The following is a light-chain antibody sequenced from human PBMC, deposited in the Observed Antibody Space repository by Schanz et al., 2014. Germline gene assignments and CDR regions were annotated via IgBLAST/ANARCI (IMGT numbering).Light chain of an antibody. CDR1: QSVSSY. Sequence: PGXRATLSCRASQSVSSYLAWYQHIPGQAPRLLIYDTSNRATGIPARFSGSGSGTDFTLTISSLEPEDFAVYYCQQRSNWPPMYSFGQGTKLEIK. J-gene: IGKJ2*03. CDR2: DTS. CDR3: QQRSNWPPMYS. V-gene: IGKV3-11*01.